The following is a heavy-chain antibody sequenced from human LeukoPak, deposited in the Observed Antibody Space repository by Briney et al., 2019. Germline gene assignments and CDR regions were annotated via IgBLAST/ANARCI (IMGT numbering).Heavy chain of an antibody. D-gene: IGHD3-22*01. CDR3: AKDPFYDSSGYSPN. Sequence: GGSLRLSCAASGFTFSSYAMSWVRQAPGKGLEWVSAISGSGGSTYYADSVKGRFTISRDNSKNTLYLRMNSLRAEDTAVYYCAKDPFYDSSGYSPNWGQGTLVTVSS. J-gene: IGHJ4*02. V-gene: IGHV3-23*01. CDR1: GFTFSSYA. CDR2: ISGSGGST.